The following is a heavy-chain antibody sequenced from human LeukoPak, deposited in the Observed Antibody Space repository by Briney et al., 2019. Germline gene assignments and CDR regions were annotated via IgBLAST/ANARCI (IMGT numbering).Heavy chain of an antibody. V-gene: IGHV4-59*01. CDR2: IYYSGST. J-gene: IGHJ4*02. Sequence: SETLSLTCTVSGGSISGYYWSWIRQPPGKGLECIGYIYYSGSTNYNPSLKSRVTISVDTSKNQFSLKLSSVTPADTAVYYCARETDCSGGSCDDYWGQGTLVTVSS. CDR3: ARETDCSGGSCDDY. D-gene: IGHD2-15*01. CDR1: GGSISGYY.